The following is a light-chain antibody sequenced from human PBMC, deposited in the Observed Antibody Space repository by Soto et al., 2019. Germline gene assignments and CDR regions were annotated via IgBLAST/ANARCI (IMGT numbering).Light chain of an antibody. CDR1: SSDVGGYNY. CDR3: SSYTSSSTLVV. V-gene: IGLV2-14*01. CDR2: EVS. Sequence: QSALTQPASVSGSPGQSITISCTGTSSDVGGYNYVSWYQQHPGKAPKLMIYEVSNRPSGVSNRFSGSKSDNPASLTISGLQXEDXADYYCSSYTSSSTLVVFGGGTKLTVL. J-gene: IGLJ2*01.